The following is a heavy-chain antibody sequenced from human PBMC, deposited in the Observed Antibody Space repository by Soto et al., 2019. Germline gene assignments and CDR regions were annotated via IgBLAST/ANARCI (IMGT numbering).Heavy chain of an antibody. CDR1: GFTFSSYG. Sequence: QVQLVESGGGVVQPGRSLRLSCAASGFTFSSYGMHWVRQAPGKGLEWVAVISYDGSNKYYADSVKGRFTISRDNSKNTLYLQMNGLRAEDTAVYYCAKDLRTRQWERGWFDPWGQGTLVTVSS. V-gene: IGHV3-30*18. J-gene: IGHJ5*02. D-gene: IGHD1-26*01. CDR2: ISYDGSNK. CDR3: AKDLRTRQWERGWFDP.